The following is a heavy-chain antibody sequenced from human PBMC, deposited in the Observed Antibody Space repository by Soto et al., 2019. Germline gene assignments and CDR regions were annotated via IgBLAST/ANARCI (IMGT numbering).Heavy chain of an antibody. Sequence: QVQLQESGPGLVKPSQTLSLTCTVSGGSISSGGYYWSWIRQHPGKGLEWIGYIYYSGSTYYNPSLKSRVTISVDTSKNQCSLKLSSVTAADTAVYYCARGGDGYIFDDAFDIWGQGTMVTVSS. CDR1: GGSISSGGYY. CDR3: ARGGDGYIFDDAFDI. V-gene: IGHV4-31*03. D-gene: IGHD2-21*01. CDR2: IYYSGST. J-gene: IGHJ3*02.